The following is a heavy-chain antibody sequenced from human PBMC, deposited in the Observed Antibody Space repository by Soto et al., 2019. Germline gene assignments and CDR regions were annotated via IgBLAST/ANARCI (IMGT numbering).Heavy chain of an antibody. Sequence: EVQLVESGGDLVQPGRSLRLSCTASGFTFDEYTMHWVRQVPGKGLEWVSVITWNSGGIDYADSVKGRFTTSRDNAKNTLYLQMNSLRTEDTAFYYCAKDATAVAGLGVYYFDLWGQGTLVTVSS. V-gene: IGHV3-9*01. J-gene: IGHJ4*02. D-gene: IGHD6-19*01. CDR3: AKDATAVAGLGVYYFDL. CDR2: ITWNSGGI. CDR1: GFTFDEYT.